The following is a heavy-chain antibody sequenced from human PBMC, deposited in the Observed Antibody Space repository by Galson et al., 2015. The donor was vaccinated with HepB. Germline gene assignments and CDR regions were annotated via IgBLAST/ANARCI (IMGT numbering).Heavy chain of an antibody. CDR1: GFTVSSNY. CDR2: IYSGGST. CDR3: ARGRRPRWPELRYFDRYYGMDV. D-gene: IGHD3-9*01. V-gene: IGHV3-66*01. Sequence: SLRLSCAASGFTVSSNYMSWVRQAPGKGLEWVSVIYSGGSTYYADSVKGRFTISRDNSKNTLYLQMNSLRAEDTAVYYCARGRRPRWPELRYFDRYYGMDVWGQGTTVTVSS. J-gene: IGHJ6*02.